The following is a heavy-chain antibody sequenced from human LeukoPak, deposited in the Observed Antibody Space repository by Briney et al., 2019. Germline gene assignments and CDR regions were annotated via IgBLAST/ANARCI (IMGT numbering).Heavy chain of an antibody. V-gene: IGHV3-53*01. CDR1: GFTLSSNY. CDR2: IYSGGST. CDR3: ARGRRSLYGDLDY. J-gene: IGHJ4*02. Sequence: PGGSLRLSCAASGFTLSSNYMSWVRQAPGKGLEWVSVIYSGGSTYYADSVKGRFTISRDNSKNTLYLQMNSLRAEDTAVYYCARGRRSLYGDLDYWGQGTLVTVSS. D-gene: IGHD3-3*01.